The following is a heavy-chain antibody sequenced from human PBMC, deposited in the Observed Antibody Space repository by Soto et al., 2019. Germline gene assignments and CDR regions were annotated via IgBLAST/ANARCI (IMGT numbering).Heavy chain of an antibody. V-gene: IGHV3-23*01. J-gene: IGHJ4*02. CDR3: VKTLYYVSGTYRAPDY. CDR1: GFTFSHYA. D-gene: IGHD3-10*01. CDR2: VSASSTNT. Sequence: GGSLRLSCAASGFTFSHYAMGWVRQTPEKGLQWVSAVSASSTNTYYAESVKGRFTISRDNSKNTLSLQLQSLRADDTAIYYCVKTLYYVSGTYRAPDYWGQGTLVTVSS.